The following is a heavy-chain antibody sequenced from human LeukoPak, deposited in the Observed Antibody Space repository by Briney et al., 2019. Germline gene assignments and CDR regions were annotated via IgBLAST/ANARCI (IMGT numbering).Heavy chain of an antibody. CDR3: AKSEARSWYYYMDV. J-gene: IGHJ6*03. CDR2: IRYDGSNK. Sequence: PGGSLRLSCAASGFTFSSHGMHWVRQAPGKGLEWVAFIRYDGSNKYYADSVKGRFTISRDNSKNTLYLQMNSLRAEDTAVYYCAKSEARSWYYYMDVWGKGTTVTVSS. V-gene: IGHV3-30*02. CDR1: GFTFSSHG.